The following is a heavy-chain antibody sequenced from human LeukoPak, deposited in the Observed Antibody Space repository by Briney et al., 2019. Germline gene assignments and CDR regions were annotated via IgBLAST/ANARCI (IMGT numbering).Heavy chain of an antibody. J-gene: IGHJ4*02. Sequence: GGSLRLSCAASGFTVSSNYMSWVRQAPGKGLEWVSVTHSSGNTYYADSVKDRFTISRDNSKNTMYLQMNSLRTEDTAVYYCARRRSSSWGIDYWGQGTLVTVSS. CDR1: GFTVSSNY. V-gene: IGHV3-66*02. D-gene: IGHD6-13*01. CDR3: ARRRSSSWGIDY. CDR2: THSSGNT.